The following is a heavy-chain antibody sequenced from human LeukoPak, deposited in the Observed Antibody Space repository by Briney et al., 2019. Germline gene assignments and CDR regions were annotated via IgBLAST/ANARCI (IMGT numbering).Heavy chain of an antibody. CDR2: IYHSGST. CDR1: GGSISSSNW. Sequence: SETLSLTCAVSGGSISSSNWWSWVRQPPGEGPEWIGEIYHSGSTNYNPSLKSRVTISVDKSKNQFSLKLSSVTAADTAVYYCARVSGYSSSWGYYYGMDVWGKGTTVTVSS. J-gene: IGHJ6*04. V-gene: IGHV4-4*02. CDR3: ARVSGYSSSWGYYYGMDV. D-gene: IGHD6-13*01.